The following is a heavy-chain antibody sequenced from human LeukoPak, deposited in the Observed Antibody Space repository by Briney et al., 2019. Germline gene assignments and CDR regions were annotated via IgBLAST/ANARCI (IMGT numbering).Heavy chain of an antibody. CDR2: INPNSGGT. D-gene: IGHD1-14*01. V-gene: IGHV1-2*02. Sequence: SVAVSCKASGYTFTSYGISWVRQGPAQGLEWMGLINPNSGGTNYAQKFQGRVTMTRDTSISTAYMELSRLRSDDTAVYYCARGDPPEDYWGQGTLVTVSS. J-gene: IGHJ4*02. CDR1: GYTFTSYG. CDR3: ARGDPPEDY.